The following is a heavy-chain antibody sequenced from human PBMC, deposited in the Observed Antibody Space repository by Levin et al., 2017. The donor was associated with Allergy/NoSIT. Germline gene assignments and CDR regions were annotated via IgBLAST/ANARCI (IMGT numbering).Heavy chain of an antibody. CDR1: GGSISSYY. Sequence: SQTFSLTCTVSGGSISSYYWSWIRQPPGKGLEWIGNVFSSGRTNYNLSLKSRVTISVDTSKKQFSLHLSSVTAADTAVYYCARQGGTVAGTTWFDPWGQGTLVTVSS. D-gene: IGHD6-19*01. CDR2: VFSSGRT. J-gene: IGHJ5*02. V-gene: IGHV4-59*08. CDR3: ARQGGTVAGTTWFDP.